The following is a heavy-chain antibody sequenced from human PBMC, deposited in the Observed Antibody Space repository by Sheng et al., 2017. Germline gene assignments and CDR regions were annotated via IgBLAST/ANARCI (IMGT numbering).Heavy chain of an antibody. D-gene: IGHD6-13*01. CDR1: GGTFSSYA. Sequence: QVQLVQSGAEVKKPGSSVKVSCKASGGTFSSYAISWVRQAPGQGLEWMGGIIPIFGTANYAQKFQGRVTITADESTSTAYMELSSLRSEDTAVYYCAREWGIAAAGTVRWFDPWGQGTLVTVSS. CDR2: IIPIFGTA. CDR3: AREWGIAAAGTVRWFDP. V-gene: IGHV1-69*01. J-gene: IGHJ5*02.